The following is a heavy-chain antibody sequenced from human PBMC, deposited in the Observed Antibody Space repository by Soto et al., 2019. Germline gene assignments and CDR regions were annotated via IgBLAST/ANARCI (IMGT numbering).Heavy chain of an antibody. CDR2: ISYDGSQK. Sequence: QVQLVESGGGVVQPGRSLRLSCAASGFTFTTSAIHWVRQAPGKGLAWVAVISYDGSQKFYAGSVKGRFTISRDNSKNTLYLQMNSLRTEDTAVYYCAIDRGDPDNDVLDIWGQGTMVTVSS. CDR1: GFTFTTSA. J-gene: IGHJ3*02. D-gene: IGHD1-20*01. V-gene: IGHV3-30-3*01. CDR3: AIDRGDPDNDVLDI.